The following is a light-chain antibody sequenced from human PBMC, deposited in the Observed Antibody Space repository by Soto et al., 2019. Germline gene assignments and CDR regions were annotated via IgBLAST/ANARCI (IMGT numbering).Light chain of an antibody. Sequence: QSILTQPPAVSAAPGQKVTISCSGGNSNIGQNHVSWYQQVPGTAPKALICENDKRPPGIPDRFSGSKSGTSATLGITGLQTGDEADYYCGTWDSSLNVWVLGGGTKLTVL. V-gene: IGLV1-51*02. J-gene: IGLJ3*02. CDR3: GTWDSSLNVWV. CDR1: NSNIGQNH. CDR2: END.